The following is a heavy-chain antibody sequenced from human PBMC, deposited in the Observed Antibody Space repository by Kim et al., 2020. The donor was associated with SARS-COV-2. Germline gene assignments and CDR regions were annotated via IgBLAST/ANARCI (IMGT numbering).Heavy chain of an antibody. Sequence: GGSLRLSCAASGFTFSSYEMNWVRQAPGKGLEWVSYISSSGSTIYYADSVKGRFTISRDNAKNSLYLQMNSLRAEDTAVYYCARDADYYDSSGSEPFDYWGQGTLVTVSS. J-gene: IGHJ4*02. CDR3: ARDADYYDSSGSEPFDY. CDR1: GFTFSSYE. D-gene: IGHD3-22*01. V-gene: IGHV3-48*03. CDR2: ISSSGSTI.